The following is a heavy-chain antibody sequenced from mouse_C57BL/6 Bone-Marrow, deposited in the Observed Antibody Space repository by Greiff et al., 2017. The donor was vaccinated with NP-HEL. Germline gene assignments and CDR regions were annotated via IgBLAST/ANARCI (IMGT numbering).Heavy chain of an antibody. D-gene: IGHD1-1*01. CDR3: AREGSSSQYYFDY. CDR2: IFPGSGST. J-gene: IGHJ2*01. Sequence: QQRPGQGLEWIGWIFPGSGSTYYNEKFKGKATLTVDKSSSTAYMLLSSLTSEDSAVYFCAREGSSSQYYFDYWGQGTTLTVSS. V-gene: IGHV1-75*01.